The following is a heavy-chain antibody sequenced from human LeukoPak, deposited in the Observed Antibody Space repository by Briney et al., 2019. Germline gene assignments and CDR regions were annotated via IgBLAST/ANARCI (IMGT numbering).Heavy chain of an antibody. CDR3: ARSYCGGDCYKGEPLTD. CDR2: IYYSGST. CDR1: GGSISSSSYY. Sequence: PSETLSLTCTVSGGSISSSSYYWGWIRQPPGKGLEWIGSIYYSGSTYYNPSLKSRVTISVDTSKNQFSLKLSSVTAADTAVYYCARSYCGGDCYKGEPLTDWGQGTLVTVSS. D-gene: IGHD2-21*02. J-gene: IGHJ4*02. V-gene: IGHV4-39*01.